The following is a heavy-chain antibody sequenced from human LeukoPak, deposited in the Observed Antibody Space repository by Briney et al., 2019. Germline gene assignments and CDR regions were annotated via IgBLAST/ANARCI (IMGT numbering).Heavy chain of an antibody. J-gene: IGHJ4*02. CDR2: MSYDGSNK. D-gene: IGHD4-17*01. V-gene: IGHV3-30-3*01. CDR3: ARGGVTTMTLRDLWLDY. CDR1: GFTFSNYA. Sequence: GGSLRLSCAASGFTFSNYAMHGLRQAPGKGLEWVALMSYDGSNKFYADSVKGRFTISRDNSKSTLYLQMNSLKAEDTTVYYCARGGVTTMTLRDLWLDYWGQGTLVTVSS.